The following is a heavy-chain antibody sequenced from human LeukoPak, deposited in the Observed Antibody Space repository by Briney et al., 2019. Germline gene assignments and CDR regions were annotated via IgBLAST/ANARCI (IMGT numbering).Heavy chain of an antibody. CDR3: ARPHYYDSSGYPGPDY. D-gene: IGHD3-22*01. CDR2: ISSSSSTI. CDR1: GFTFSSYG. Sequence: GGSLRLSCAASGFTFSSYGMPWVRQAPGKGLEWVSYISSSSSTIYYADSVKGRFTISRDNAKNSLYLQMNSLRAEDTAVYYCARPHYYDSSGYPGPDYWGQGTLVTVSS. V-gene: IGHV3-48*04. J-gene: IGHJ4*02.